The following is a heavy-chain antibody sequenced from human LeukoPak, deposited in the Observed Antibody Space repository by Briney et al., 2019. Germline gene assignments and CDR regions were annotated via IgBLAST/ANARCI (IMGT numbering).Heavy chain of an antibody. CDR1: GFNFSSYG. CDR3: YATEAY. J-gene: IGHJ4*02. CDR2: IWYDGSNK. Sequence: QPGRSLRLSCAASGFNFSSYGMHWVRQAPGKGLEWVAVIWYDGSNKYYSDSVKGRFTISRDNSKNTVYLQMDSLRVEDTAIYYCYATEAYWGQGTLVTVSS. V-gene: IGHV3-33*01.